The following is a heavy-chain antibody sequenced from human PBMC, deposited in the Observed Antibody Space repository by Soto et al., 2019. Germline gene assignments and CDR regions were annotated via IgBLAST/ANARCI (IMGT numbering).Heavy chain of an antibody. D-gene: IGHD5-18*01. CDR2: IYYSGST. CDR1: SGSISSSRYY. CDR3: ARRGRYSHGPPSDYFDY. Sequence: XASLSLTCTVCSGSISSSRYYWGWIRQPPGKGLEWIGSIYYSGSTYYNPSLKSRVTISVDTSKNQFSLKLSSVTAADTAVYYCARRGRYSHGPPSDYFDYWRQGTLVTVS. V-gene: IGHV4-39*01. J-gene: IGHJ4*02.